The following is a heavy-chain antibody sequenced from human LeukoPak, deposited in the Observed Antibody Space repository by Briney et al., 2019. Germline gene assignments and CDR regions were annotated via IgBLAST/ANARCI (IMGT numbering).Heavy chain of an antibody. CDR2: IKQDGSEK. CDR3: AKDRAARGRGNYFYMDV. CDR1: ELTFSSRDW. D-gene: IGHD2/OR15-2a*01. Sequence: GGSLRLSCVASELTFSSRDWMTWVRQAPGKGLEWVANIKQDGSEKYYVDSVKGRFTISRDNAKNSVDLQMNSLRVEDTAVYYCAKDRAARGRGNYFYMDVWGKGTTVTVSS. J-gene: IGHJ6*03. V-gene: IGHV3-7*01.